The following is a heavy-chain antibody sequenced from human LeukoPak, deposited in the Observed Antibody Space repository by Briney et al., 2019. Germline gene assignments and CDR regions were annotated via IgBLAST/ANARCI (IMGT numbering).Heavy chain of an antibody. CDR2: ISDNGGHT. CDR3: ARDPGGSYTYYYYYYGNYRMDV. Sequence: GGSLRLSCAASGFTFSSFAMSWVCQAPGKGLEWVSAISDNGGHTYYGDSVKGRFTISRDNSKNTLYLQMNSLRAEDTAVYYCARDPGGSYTYYYYYYGNYRMDVWGQGTTVTVSS. V-gene: IGHV3-23*01. J-gene: IGHJ6*02. D-gene: IGHD1-26*01. CDR1: GFTFSSFA.